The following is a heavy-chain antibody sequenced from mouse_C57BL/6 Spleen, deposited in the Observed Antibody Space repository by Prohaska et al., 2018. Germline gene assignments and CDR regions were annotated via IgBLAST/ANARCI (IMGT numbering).Heavy chain of an antibody. CDR1: GYTFTTYG. D-gene: IGHD1-1*02. CDR3: ARGSYLYAMDY. CDR2: INTYSGVP. V-gene: IGHV9-3*01. J-gene: IGHJ4*01. Sequence: QIQLVQSGPELKKPGETVKISCKASGYTFTTYGMSWVKQAPGKGLKWMGWINTYSGVPTYADDFKGRFAFSLETSASTAYLQINNLKNEDTATYFCARGSYLYAMDYWGQGTSVTVSS.